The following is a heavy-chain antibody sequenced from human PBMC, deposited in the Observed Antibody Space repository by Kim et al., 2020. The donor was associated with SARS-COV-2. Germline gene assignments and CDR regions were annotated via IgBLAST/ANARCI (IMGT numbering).Heavy chain of an antibody. CDR3: ARRYYDSRGYYYFDS. D-gene: IGHD3-22*01. CDR2: INGDGSTT. CDR1: GFTFRTYW. Sequence: GGFLRLSCAASGFTFRTYWMHWVRQAPGKGLVWVSRINGDGSTTNYADSVKGRFTISRDNAKNTLYLQLNSLRAEDTAVYYCARRYYDSRGYYYFDSWGQGTLVTVSS. J-gene: IGHJ4*02. V-gene: IGHV3-74*01.